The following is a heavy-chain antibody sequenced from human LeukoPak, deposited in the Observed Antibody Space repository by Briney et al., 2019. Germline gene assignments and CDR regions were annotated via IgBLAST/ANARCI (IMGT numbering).Heavy chain of an antibody. J-gene: IGHJ6*02. CDR1: GYTFTSYA. CDR3: ARVRGSLRHYGMDV. D-gene: IGHD3-10*01. Sequence: ASVKFSCKASGYTFTSYAMNWVRQAPGQGLEWMGWINTNTGNPTYAQGFTGRFVFSLDTSVSTAYLQISSLKAEDTAVYYCARVRGSLRHYGMDVWGQGTTVTVSS. V-gene: IGHV7-4-1*02. CDR2: INTNTGNP.